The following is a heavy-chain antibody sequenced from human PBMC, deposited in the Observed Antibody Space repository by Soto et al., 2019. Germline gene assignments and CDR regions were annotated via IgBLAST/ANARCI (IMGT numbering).Heavy chain of an antibody. Sequence: EVQLVESGGGLVQPGGSLRLSCAASGFTLRSYDMHWVRQVTGKPLEWVSSIFTAGDTYYPGSVKGRFTISRDIVKNSWYLQMNSLRAGDTAVYYCVRSRAGRPGDYYSYYGMDVWGQGTTVTVSS. CDR3: VRSRAGRPGDYYSYYGMDV. J-gene: IGHJ6*02. CDR1: GFTLRSYD. V-gene: IGHV3-13*01. CDR2: IFTAGDT.